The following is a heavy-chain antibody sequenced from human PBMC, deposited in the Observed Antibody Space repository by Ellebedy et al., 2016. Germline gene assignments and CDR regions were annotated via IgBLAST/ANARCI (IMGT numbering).Heavy chain of an antibody. D-gene: IGHD6-13*01. CDR1: GYSFTSYW. V-gene: IGHV5-51*01. J-gene: IGHJ4*02. CDR3: ARTRIAAVEALDY. Sequence: GESLKISXKGSGYSFTSYWIGWVRQMPGKGLEWMGIIYPGDSDTRYSPSFQGQVTISADKSISTAYLQWSSLKASDTAMYYCARTRIAAVEALDYWGQGTLVTVSS. CDR2: IYPGDSDT.